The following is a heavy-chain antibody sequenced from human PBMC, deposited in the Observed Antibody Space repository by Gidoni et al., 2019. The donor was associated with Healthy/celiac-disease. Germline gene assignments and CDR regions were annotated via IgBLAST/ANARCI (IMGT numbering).Heavy chain of an antibody. V-gene: IGHV3-48*01. J-gene: IGHJ4*02. D-gene: IGHD5-12*01. CDR2: ISTSSSTI. CDR3: ARGGYGGF. CDR1: GFTFRSYS. Sequence: EVQLVESGGVFVQPGGSLRLSCAASGFTFRSYSMNWVRQSPGKGLEWVSYISTSSSTIYYADSVTGRFTISRDNAKNSLYLQMNSLRAEDTAVYYCARGGYGGFWGQGTLVTVSS.